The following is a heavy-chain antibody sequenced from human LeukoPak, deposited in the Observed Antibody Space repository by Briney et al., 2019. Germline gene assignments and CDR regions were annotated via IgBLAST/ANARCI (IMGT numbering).Heavy chain of an antibody. J-gene: IGHJ5*02. Sequence: GGSLRLSCAASGFTFSSYAMSWVRQAPGKGLEWVPAISGSGGSTYYADSVKGRFTISRDNSKNTLYLQMNSLRAEDTAVYYCAKEDKYSYGPNWFDPWGQGTLVTVSS. CDR1: GFTFSSYA. V-gene: IGHV3-23*01. CDR3: AKEDKYSYGPNWFDP. D-gene: IGHD5-18*01. CDR2: ISGSGGST.